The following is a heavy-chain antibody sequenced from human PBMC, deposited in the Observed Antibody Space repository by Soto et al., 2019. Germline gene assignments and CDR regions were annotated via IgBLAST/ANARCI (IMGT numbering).Heavy chain of an antibody. CDR2: TYYRSQWYN. V-gene: IGHV6-1*01. Sequence: PSQTLSLTCAISGDSVSSDTAAWNWIRQSPSSGLEWLGKTYYRSQWYNDYTLSVKSRITITPDTSKNQFSLQLNSVTPDDTAVYYCAKEFSSSAADDYYYYGMDVWGQGTTVTVSS. CDR1: GDSVSSDTAA. CDR3: AKEFSSSAADDYYYYGMDV. J-gene: IGHJ6*01. D-gene: IGHD6-6*01.